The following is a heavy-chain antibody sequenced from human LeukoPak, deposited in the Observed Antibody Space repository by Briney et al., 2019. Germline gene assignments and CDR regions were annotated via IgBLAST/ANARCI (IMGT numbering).Heavy chain of an antibody. V-gene: IGHV3-30*18. CDR3: AKDKQLVREYGTDV. J-gene: IGHJ6*02. Sequence: PGRSLRLSCAASGFTFSSYGMHWVRQAPGKGLEWVAVISYDGSNKYYADSVKGRFTISRDKSKNTLYLQMNSLRAEDTAVYYCAKDKQLVREYGTDVWGQGTTVTVSS. D-gene: IGHD6-13*01. CDR1: GFTFSSYG. CDR2: ISYDGSNK.